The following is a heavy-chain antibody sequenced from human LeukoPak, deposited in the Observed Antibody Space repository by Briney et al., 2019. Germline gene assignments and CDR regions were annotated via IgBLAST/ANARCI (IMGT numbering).Heavy chain of an antibody. D-gene: IGHD6-19*01. Sequence: GASVKVSCKASGYTFTSYAMHWVRQAPGQRLEWMGWINAGNGNTNYAQKLQGRVTMTTDTSTSTAYMELRSLRSDDTAVYYRARTMYSSGWYVISDFDYWGQGTLVTVSS. CDR2: INAGNGNT. CDR1: GYTFTSYA. J-gene: IGHJ4*02. V-gene: IGHV1-3*01. CDR3: ARTMYSSGWYVISDFDY.